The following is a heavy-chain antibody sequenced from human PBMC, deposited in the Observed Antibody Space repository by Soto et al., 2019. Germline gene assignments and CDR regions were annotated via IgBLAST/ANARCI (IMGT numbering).Heavy chain of an antibody. CDR3: ASQIAAADPYYYYGMDV. Sequence: SETLSLTCTVSGGSISSGGYYWSWIRQHPGKGLEWIGYIYYSGSTYYNPSLKSRVTISVDTSKNQFSLKLSSVTAAGTAVYYCASQIAAADPYYYYGMDVWGQGTTVTVSS. CDR2: IYYSGST. V-gene: IGHV4-31*02. CDR1: GGSISSGGYY. J-gene: IGHJ6*02. D-gene: IGHD6-13*01.